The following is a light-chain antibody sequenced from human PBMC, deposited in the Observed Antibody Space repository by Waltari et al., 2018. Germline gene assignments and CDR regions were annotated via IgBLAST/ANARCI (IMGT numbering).Light chain of an antibody. J-gene: IGKJ4*01. CDR2: WAS. V-gene: IGKV4-1*01. Sequence: DIVMTKSPDSLAVSLGERATINCKSSQSILYSSTNKNDLGWYQQKPGQPPKLLIYWASTRESGVPDRCSGSGSVTEFTRTISSLQAEDVAVYFCQQYYNSPLTFGGGTKVEIK. CDR1: QSILYSSTNKND. CDR3: QQYYNSPLT.